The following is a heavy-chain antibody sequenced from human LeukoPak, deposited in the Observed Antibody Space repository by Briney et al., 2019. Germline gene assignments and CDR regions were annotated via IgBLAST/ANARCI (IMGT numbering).Heavy chain of an antibody. D-gene: IGHD3-10*01. CDR1: GYTFTSYD. V-gene: IGHV1-8*01. CDR3: ARGHCYGSGSYSKGSDY. Sequence: ASVKVSCKASGYTFTSYDINWVRQATGQGLEWMGWMNPNSGNTGYAQKFQGRVTMTRNTTISTAYMELSSLRSEDTAVYYCARGHCYGSGSYSKGSDYWGQGTLVTVSS. CDR2: MNPNSGNT. J-gene: IGHJ4*02.